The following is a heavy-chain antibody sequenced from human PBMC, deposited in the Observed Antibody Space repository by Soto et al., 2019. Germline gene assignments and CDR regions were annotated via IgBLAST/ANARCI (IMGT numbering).Heavy chain of an antibody. CDR3: AREPVAGIWFDP. CDR2: INPSGAST. CDR1: GYTFTAYH. Sequence: GASVKVSCKASGYTFTAYHIHWVRQAPGQGLEWMGVINPSGASTTYAQKLQGRVTMTTDTSTSTAYMELRSLRSDDTAVYYCAREPVAGIWFDPWGQGTLVTVSS. D-gene: IGHD6-19*01. V-gene: IGHV1-46*01. J-gene: IGHJ5*02.